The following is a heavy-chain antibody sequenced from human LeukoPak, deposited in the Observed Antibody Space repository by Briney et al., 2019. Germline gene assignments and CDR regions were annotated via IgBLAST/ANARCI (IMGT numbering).Heavy chain of an antibody. Sequence: PSQTLSLTCAVSGGSISSGGYSWSWIRRPPGKGLEWIGYIYHSGSTYYNPSLKSRVTISVDRSKNQFSLKLSSVTAADTAVYYCASGGARDSGYYHDWGQGTLVTVSS. J-gene: IGHJ4*02. V-gene: IGHV4-30-2*01. D-gene: IGHD3-22*01. CDR1: GGSISSGGYS. CDR3: ASGGARDSGYYHD. CDR2: IYHSGST.